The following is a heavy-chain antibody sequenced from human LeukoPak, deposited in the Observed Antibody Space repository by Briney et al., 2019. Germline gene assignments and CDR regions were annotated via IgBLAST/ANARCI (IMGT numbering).Heavy chain of an antibody. Sequence: GESLKISCKGSGYSFTSYWIGWVRQVPGKGLEWMGIIYPGDSDTRYSPSFQGQVTISADKSISTAYLQWSSLKASDTAMYYCARPFTYYYGSGIKNLDAFDIWGQGTMVTVSS. CDR3: ARPFTYYYGSGIKNLDAFDI. D-gene: IGHD3-10*01. J-gene: IGHJ3*02. CDR2: IYPGDSDT. CDR1: GYSFTSYW. V-gene: IGHV5-51*01.